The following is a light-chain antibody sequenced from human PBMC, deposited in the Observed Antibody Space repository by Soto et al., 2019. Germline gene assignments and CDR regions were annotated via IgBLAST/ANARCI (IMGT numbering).Light chain of an antibody. CDR2: EGS. Sequence: QSALTQPASVSGSPGQSITISCTGTSSDVGNYNLVSWYQQHPGKAPKLMIYEGSKRPSGVSNRLSGSKSGNTASLTISILQAEDEADYYCCSYAGSTTYVFGTGTKLTVL. J-gene: IGLJ1*01. CDR3: CSYAGSTTYV. CDR1: SSDVGNYNL. V-gene: IGLV2-23*01.